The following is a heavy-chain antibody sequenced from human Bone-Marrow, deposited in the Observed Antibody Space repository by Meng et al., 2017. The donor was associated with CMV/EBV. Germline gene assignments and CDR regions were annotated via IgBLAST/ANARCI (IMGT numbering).Heavy chain of an antibody. CDR3: ASHNLGYRY. D-gene: IGHD5-24*01. CDR2: ISSSSSYI. J-gene: IGHJ4*02. V-gene: IGHV3-21*06. CDR1: GFTFSSYS. Sequence: GESLKISCAASGFTFSSYSMNWVRQAPGKGLEWVSSISSSSSYIYYADSVKGRFTISRDNAKNSLYLQMNSLRAEDTAVYYCASHNLGYRYWGQGTLVTVSS.